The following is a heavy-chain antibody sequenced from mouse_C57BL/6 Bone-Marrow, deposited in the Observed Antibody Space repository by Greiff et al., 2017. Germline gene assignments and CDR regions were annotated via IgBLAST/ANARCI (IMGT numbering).Heavy chain of an antibody. J-gene: IGHJ3*01. CDR3: ASDGGLRRSFAY. CDR2: ISDGGSYT. Sequence: EVKLEESGGGLVKPGGSLKLSCAASGFTFSSYAMSWVRQTPEKRLEWVATISDGGSYTYYPDNVKGRFTISRDNAKNNLYLQMSHLKSEDTAMYYCASDGGLRRSFAYWGQGTLVTVSA. D-gene: IGHD2-4*01. CDR1: GFTFSSYA. V-gene: IGHV5-4*03.